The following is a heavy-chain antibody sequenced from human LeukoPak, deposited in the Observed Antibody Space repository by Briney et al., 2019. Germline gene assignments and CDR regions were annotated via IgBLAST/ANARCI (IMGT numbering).Heavy chain of an antibody. CDR1: GYIFNSYG. J-gene: IGHJ1*01. D-gene: IGHD3-10*01. V-gene: IGHV1-18*01. CDR2: ISAYNGNT. CDR3: ARDQVVRGISFEYFQH. Sequence: GASVKVSCKASGYIFNSYGITWVRQAPGQGLEWMGWISAYNGNTNYAQKFQGRVTMTTDTSTSTAYMELRSLRSDDTAVYYCARDQVVRGISFEYFQHWGQGTLVIVSS.